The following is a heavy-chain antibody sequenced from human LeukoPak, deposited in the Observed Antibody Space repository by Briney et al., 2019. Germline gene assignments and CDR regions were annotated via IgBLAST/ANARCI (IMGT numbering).Heavy chain of an antibody. CDR1: GGSFSGYY. V-gene: IGHV4-34*01. Sequence: ASETLSLTCAVYGGSFSGYYWSWIRQPPGKGLEWIGEINHSGSTNYNSSLKSRVTISVDTSRNQFSLKLSSVTAADTAVYYCARRRYSYGPSFDYWGQGTLVTVSS. D-gene: IGHD5-18*01. J-gene: IGHJ4*02. CDR3: ARRRYSYGPSFDY. CDR2: INHSGST.